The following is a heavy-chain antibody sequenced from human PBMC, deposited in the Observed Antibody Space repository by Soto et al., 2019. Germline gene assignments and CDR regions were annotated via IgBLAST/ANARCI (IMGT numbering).Heavy chain of an antibody. Sequence: QVQLVQSGAEVKKPGSSVKVSCKASGGTFSSYTISWVRQAPGQGLEWMGRIIPILGIANYAQKFQGRVTITADKSTSTAYMELSSLRSEDTAGYYCASGGGYCSGGSCDWGQGTLVTVSS. J-gene: IGHJ4*02. CDR2: IIPILGIA. D-gene: IGHD2-15*01. CDR1: GGTFSSYT. CDR3: ASGGGYCSGGSCD. V-gene: IGHV1-69*02.